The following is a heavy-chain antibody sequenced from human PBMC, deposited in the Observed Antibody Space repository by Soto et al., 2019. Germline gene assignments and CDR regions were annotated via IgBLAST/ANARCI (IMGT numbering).Heavy chain of an antibody. V-gene: IGHV3-48*03. CDR1: EFTFSSYE. CDR2: ISSSGNTI. Sequence: GGFLRLSCAASEFTFSSYEMNWVRQAPGKGLEWVSYISSSGNTIYYADSVKGRFTISRDNAKNSLSLQMNSLRAEDTAVYYCARPRVAPYWYFDLWGRGTLVTVSS. CDR3: ARPRVAPYWYFDL. J-gene: IGHJ2*01. D-gene: IGHD2-15*01.